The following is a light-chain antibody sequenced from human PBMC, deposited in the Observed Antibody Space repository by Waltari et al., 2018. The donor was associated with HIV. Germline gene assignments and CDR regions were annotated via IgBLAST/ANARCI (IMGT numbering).Light chain of an antibody. CDR1: QSVSSSY. J-gene: IGKJ2*03. V-gene: IGKV3-20*01. Sequence: EIVLTQSPGTLSLSPGERATIPCRASQSVSSSYLAWYQQKPGQAPRLLIYGASSRATGIPDRFSGSGSGTDFTLTISRLEPEDFAVYYCQQYGNSPDSFGQGTKLEIK. CDR3: QQYGNSPDS. CDR2: GAS.